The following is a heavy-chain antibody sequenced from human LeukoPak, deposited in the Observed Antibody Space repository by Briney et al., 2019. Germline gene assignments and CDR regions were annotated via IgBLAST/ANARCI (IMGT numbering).Heavy chain of an antibody. CDR1: GVSISSSSYY. J-gene: IGHJ4*02. V-gene: IGHV4-39*01. CDR2: IYYSGST. CDR3: ANGLRNYDILTGYYFPFLPHFDY. D-gene: IGHD3-9*01. Sequence: PSETLSLTCTVSGVSISSSSYYWGWIRQPPGKGLEWIGSIYYSGSTYYNPSLKSRVTISVDTSKNQFSLKLSSVTAADTAVYYCANGLRNYDILTGYYFPFLPHFDYWGQGTLVTASS.